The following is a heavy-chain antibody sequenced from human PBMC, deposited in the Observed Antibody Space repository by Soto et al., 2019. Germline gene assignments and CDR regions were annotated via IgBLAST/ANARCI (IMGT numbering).Heavy chain of an antibody. J-gene: IGHJ6*02. Sequence: GASVKVSCKASGYTFTSYGISWVRQAPGQGLEWMGWISAYNGNTNYAQKLQGRVTMTTDTSTSTAYMELRSLRSDDTAVYYCARDFVYSSVYYYYRMDVWAQGTTVTGSS. D-gene: IGHD6-25*01. CDR2: ISAYNGNT. V-gene: IGHV1-18*01. CDR3: ARDFVYSSVYYYYRMDV. CDR1: GYTFTSYG.